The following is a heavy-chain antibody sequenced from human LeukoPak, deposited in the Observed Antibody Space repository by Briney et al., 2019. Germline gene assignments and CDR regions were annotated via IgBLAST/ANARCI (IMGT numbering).Heavy chain of an antibody. CDR1: GYTLTESS. CDR3: ATDSRSPRYDILTGFDAFDI. V-gene: IGHV1-24*01. CDR2: FDPEDGET. Sequence: ASVKVSCKVSGYTLTESSMHWVRQAPGKGLEWMGGFDPEDGETIYAQKFQGRVTMTEDTSTDTAYMELSSLRSEDTAVYYCATDSRSPRYDILTGFDAFDIWGQGTMVTVSS. D-gene: IGHD3-9*01. J-gene: IGHJ3*02.